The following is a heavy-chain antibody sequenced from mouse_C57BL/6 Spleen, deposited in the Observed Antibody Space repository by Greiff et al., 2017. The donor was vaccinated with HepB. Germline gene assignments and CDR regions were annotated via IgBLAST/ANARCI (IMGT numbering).Heavy chain of an antibody. CDR1: GYTFTSYW. V-gene: IGHV1-50*01. D-gene: IGHD1-1*01. J-gene: IGHJ2*01. CDR2: IDPSDSYT. CDR3: ASYITTVVADY. Sequence: QVQLQQPGAELVKPGASVKLSCKASGYTFTSYWMQWVKQRPGQGLEWIGEIDPSDSYTNYNQKFKGKATLTVDTSSSTAYMQLSSLTSEDSAVYYCASYITTVVADYWGQGTTLTVSS.